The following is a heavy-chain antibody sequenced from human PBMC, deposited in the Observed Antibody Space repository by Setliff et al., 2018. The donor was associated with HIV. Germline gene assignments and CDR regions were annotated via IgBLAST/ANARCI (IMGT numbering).Heavy chain of an antibody. CDR1: GYTFTSYG. CDR2: ISAYNGNT. Sequence: ASVKVSCKASGYTFTSYGISWVRQAPGQGLEWMGWISAYNGNTDYAQKLQGRVTLTTDTSTSTAYMELRSLRSDDTAVYYCARDHQTMLWLDYWGQGTLVTVSS. V-gene: IGHV1-18*01. CDR3: ARDHQTMLWLDY. J-gene: IGHJ4*02. D-gene: IGHD2-21*01.